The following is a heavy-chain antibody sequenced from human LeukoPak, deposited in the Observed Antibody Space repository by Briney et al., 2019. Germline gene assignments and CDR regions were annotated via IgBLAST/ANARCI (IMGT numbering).Heavy chain of an antibody. Sequence: SQTLSLTCAISGDSVPSDRAVWNWIRQSPSRGLEWLGRTYYRSKWSNDYAAFVSSRITINPDTSKNQFSLQLNSVTPEDTAVYYCAGACGTGGDGCSHWGQGTLVTVSS. D-gene: IGHD2-21*01. J-gene: IGHJ4*02. CDR2: TYYRSKWSN. V-gene: IGHV6-1*01. CDR3: AGACGTGGDGCSH. CDR1: GDSVPSDRAV.